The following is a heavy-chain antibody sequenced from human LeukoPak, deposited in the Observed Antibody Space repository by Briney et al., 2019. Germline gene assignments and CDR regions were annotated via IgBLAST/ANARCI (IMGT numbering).Heavy chain of an antibody. J-gene: IGHJ4*02. CDR2: IFYTGST. D-gene: IGHD1-26*01. V-gene: IGHV4-61*08. Sequence: PSETLSLTRTVSVGSVSRADYYGSWIRQPPGKGLEWVGYIFYTGSTNYHPSLESRVIISLDTSKNQFSLKKRSVTAADTAVYYCARSPSGSYLNFDYWGQGALVTVSS. CDR3: ARSPSGSYLNFDY. CDR1: VGSVSRADYY.